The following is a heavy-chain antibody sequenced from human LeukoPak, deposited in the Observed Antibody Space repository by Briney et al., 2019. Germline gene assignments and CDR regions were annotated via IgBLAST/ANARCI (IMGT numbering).Heavy chain of an antibody. Sequence: SVKVSCKASGGTFSSYAISWVRQAPGQGLEWMGGVIPIFGTANYAQKFQGRVTITTDESTSTAYMELSSLRSEDTAVYYCARGSWDTAMEYYFDYWGQGTLVTVSS. D-gene: IGHD5-18*01. J-gene: IGHJ4*02. CDR2: VIPIFGTA. V-gene: IGHV1-69*05. CDR3: ARGSWDTAMEYYFDY. CDR1: GGTFSSYA.